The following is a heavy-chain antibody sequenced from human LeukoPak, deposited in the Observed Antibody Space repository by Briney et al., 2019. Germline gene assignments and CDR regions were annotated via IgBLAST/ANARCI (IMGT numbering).Heavy chain of an antibody. CDR2: ISSSSSYI. J-gene: IGHJ4*02. V-gene: IGHV3-21*01. Sequence: GGPLRLSCAASGFIFSDYGMTWVRQAPGKGLEWVSSISSSSSYIYNADSVKGRFTISRDNAKNSLYLQLNSLRAEDSAVYYCARGGSSSWYTPYYWGQGTLVTVSS. CDR3: ARGGSSSWYTPYY. CDR1: GFIFSDYG. D-gene: IGHD6-13*01.